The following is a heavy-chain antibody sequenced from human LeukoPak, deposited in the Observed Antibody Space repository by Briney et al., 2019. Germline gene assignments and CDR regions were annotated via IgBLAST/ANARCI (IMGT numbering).Heavy chain of an antibody. Sequence: TSETLSLTCTVSGGSISSGGYYWSWIRQPPGKGLEWIGEINHSGSTNYNPSLKSRVTISVDTSKNQFSLKLSSVTAADTAVYYCARKRHYSYFDYWGQGTLVTVSS. CDR2: INHSGST. J-gene: IGHJ4*02. V-gene: IGHV4-39*07. D-gene: IGHD3-10*01. CDR3: ARKRHYSYFDY. CDR1: GGSISSGGYY.